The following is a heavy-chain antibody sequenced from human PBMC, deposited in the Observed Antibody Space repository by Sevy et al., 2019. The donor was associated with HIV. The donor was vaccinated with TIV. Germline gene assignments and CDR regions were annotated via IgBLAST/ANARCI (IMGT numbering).Heavy chain of an antibody. CDR3: ARVRLAAAGDAFDI. Sequence: SETLSLTCAVYGGSFSGYYWSWIRQSPGKGLEWIGEINHSGSTNYNASLKSRVTISIDTSKNQFSLRLNSVTAADTAGYYCARVRLAAAGDAFDIWGQGTMVTVSS. CDR2: INHSGST. J-gene: IGHJ3*02. CDR1: GGSFSGYY. V-gene: IGHV4-34*01. D-gene: IGHD6-13*01.